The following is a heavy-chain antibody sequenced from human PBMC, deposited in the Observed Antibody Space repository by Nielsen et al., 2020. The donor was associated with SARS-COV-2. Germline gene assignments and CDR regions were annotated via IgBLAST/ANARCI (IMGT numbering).Heavy chain of an antibody. D-gene: IGHD3-22*01. CDR3: AREDYYDSSGDY. CDR1: GFTFSSYA. V-gene: IGHV3-30*04. Sequence: GESLKISCAASGFTFSSYAMHWVRQAPGKGLEWVAVISYDGSNKYYADSVKGRFTISRDNAKNTLYLQMNSLRAEDTAVYYCAREDYYDSSGDYWGQGTLVTVSS. CDR2: ISYDGSNK. J-gene: IGHJ4*02.